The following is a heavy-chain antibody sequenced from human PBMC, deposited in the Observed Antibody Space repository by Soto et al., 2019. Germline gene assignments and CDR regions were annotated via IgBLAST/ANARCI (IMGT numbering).Heavy chain of an antibody. D-gene: IGHD2-2*01. CDR2: ISSSSSYI. CDR1: GFTFSSYS. CDR3: AILGLVPAARNY. V-gene: IGHV3-21*01. Sequence: GGSLRLSCAASGFTFSSYSMNWVRQAPGKGLEWVSSISSSSSYIYYADSVKGRFTISRDNAKNSLYLQMNSLRAEDTAVYYCAILGLVPAARNYWGQGTLVTVSS. J-gene: IGHJ4*02.